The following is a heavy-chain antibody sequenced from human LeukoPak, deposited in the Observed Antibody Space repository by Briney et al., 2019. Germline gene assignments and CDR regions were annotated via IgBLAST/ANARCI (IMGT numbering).Heavy chain of an antibody. J-gene: IGHJ4*02. D-gene: IGHD1-20*01. Sequence: ASVKVSCQASGFTFTGYYIHWVRQAPGQGLEWMGWINPNSGGTNYAQKFQGRVTMTRDTSITTAYMELSRLSSDDTAVYYCARDWVTGTPSVYWGQGTPVTVSS. CDR2: INPNSGGT. CDR3: ARDWVTGTPSVY. V-gene: IGHV1-2*02. CDR1: GFTFTGYY.